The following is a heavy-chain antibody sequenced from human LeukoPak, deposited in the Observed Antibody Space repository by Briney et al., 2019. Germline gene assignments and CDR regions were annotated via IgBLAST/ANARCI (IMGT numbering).Heavy chain of an antibody. J-gene: IGHJ5*02. D-gene: IGHD3-9*01. CDR3: ARDARDILTGYPNWFDP. CDR2: INHSGST. V-gene: IGHV4-34*01. Sequence: NPSETLSLTCAVYGGSFSGYYWSWIRQPPGKGLEWIGEINHSGSTNYNPSLKSRVTISVDTSKNQFSLKLSSVTAADTAVYYCARDARDILTGYPNWFDPWGQGTLVTVSS. CDR1: GGSFSGYY.